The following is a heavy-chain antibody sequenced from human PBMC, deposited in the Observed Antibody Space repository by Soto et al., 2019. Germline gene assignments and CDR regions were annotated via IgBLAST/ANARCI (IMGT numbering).Heavy chain of an antibody. J-gene: IGHJ3*02. Sequence: HPGGSLRLSCAASGFTFDDYAMHWVRQAPGKGLEWVSGIRWNSGSIGYADSVKGRFTISRDNAKNSLYLQMNSLRAEDTALYYCAKDSSAEDIVVVVAARAFDIWGQGTMVTVSS. CDR2: IRWNSGSI. V-gene: IGHV3-9*01. D-gene: IGHD2-15*01. CDR3: AKDSSAEDIVVVVAARAFDI. CDR1: GFTFDDYA.